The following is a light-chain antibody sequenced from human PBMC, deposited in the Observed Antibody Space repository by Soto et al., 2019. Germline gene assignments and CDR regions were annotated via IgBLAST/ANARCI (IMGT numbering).Light chain of an antibody. CDR3: SSYTSSSNVV. CDR1: SSDVGGYIS. CDR2: EVS. J-gene: IGLJ7*01. Sequence: QSALTQPASVSGSPGQSITISCTGTSSDVGGYISVSWYQQHPGKAPKLMIFEVSNRPSGVSNRFSGSKSGNTASLTISGLQAEDEADYYCSSYTSSSNVVFGGGTQLTVL. V-gene: IGLV2-14*01.